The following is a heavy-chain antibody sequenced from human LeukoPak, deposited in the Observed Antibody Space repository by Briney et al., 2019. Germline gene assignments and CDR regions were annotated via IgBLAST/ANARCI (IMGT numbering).Heavy chain of an antibody. CDR3: ARETEAFDY. J-gene: IGHJ4*02. Sequence: PGGSLRLSCAASGFTFSSYGMHWVRQAPGKGLEWVAVISYDGSNKYYADSVKGRFTISRDKSKNTLYLQMNSLRAEDTAVYYCARETEAFDYWGQGTLVTVSS. CDR2: ISYDGSNK. V-gene: IGHV3-30*03. CDR1: GFTFSSYG.